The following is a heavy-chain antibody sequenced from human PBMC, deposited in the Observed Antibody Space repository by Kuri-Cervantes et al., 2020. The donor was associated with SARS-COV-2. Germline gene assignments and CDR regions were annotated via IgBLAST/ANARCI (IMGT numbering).Heavy chain of an antibody. V-gene: IGHV1-8*01. Sequence: ALVKVSCKASGYTFTSYDINWVRQATGQGLEWMGWMNPNSGNTGYAQKFQGRVTVTRNTSISTAYMELSSLRSEDTAVYYCARDHRYNWNRGGMDVWGQGTTVTVSS. CDR3: ARDHRYNWNRGGMDV. J-gene: IGHJ6*02. D-gene: IGHD1/OR15-1a*01. CDR2: MNPNSGNT. CDR1: GYTFTSYD.